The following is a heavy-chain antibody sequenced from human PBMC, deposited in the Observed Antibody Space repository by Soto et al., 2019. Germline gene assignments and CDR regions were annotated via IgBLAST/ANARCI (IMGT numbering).Heavy chain of an antibody. J-gene: IGHJ6*02. D-gene: IGHD3-22*01. V-gene: IGHV3-30*04. Sequence: QVQLVESGGGVVQPERSQRLSCTASKFTFASNVMHWVRQAPGGGLEWVALISFDGTDKSYADSVKGRFTISRDNAKNTMYLEMNSLRPEDTAVYYCAREMIPMIMGGMSAMDVWGQGTTVTVS. CDR3: AREMIPMIMGGMSAMDV. CDR2: ISFDGTDK. CDR1: KFTFASNV.